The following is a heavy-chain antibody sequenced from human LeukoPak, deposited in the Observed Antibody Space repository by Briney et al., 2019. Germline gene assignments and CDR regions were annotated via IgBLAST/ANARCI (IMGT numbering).Heavy chain of an antibody. CDR2: ISGSGENT. V-gene: IGHV3-23*01. Sequence: PGGSLTLSCAASGFTFSSYAMSRVRQAPGQGLEWVSAISGSGENTNYADSVKGRFTMSRDNSRNMLYLQMNSLRDEDTAKYYCAKTVSGSYSYQGGDYWGQGTLVTVSS. J-gene: IGHJ4*02. CDR1: GFTFSSYA. CDR3: AKTVSGSYSYQGGDY. D-gene: IGHD3-16*02.